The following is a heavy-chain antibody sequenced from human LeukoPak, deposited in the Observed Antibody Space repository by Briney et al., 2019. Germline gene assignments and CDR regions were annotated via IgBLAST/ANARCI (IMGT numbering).Heavy chain of an antibody. CDR2: INPNSGGT. Sequence: ASVKVSCKASGYTFTGYYMHWVRQAPGQGLEWMGWINPNSGGTNYAQKFQGRVTMTRDTSISTAYMELSRLRSDDTAVYYCARDRKGIAVATPGDYYYYMDVWGKGTTVTISS. J-gene: IGHJ6*03. CDR1: GYTFTGYY. V-gene: IGHV1-2*02. CDR3: ARDRKGIAVATPGDYYYYMDV. D-gene: IGHD6-19*01.